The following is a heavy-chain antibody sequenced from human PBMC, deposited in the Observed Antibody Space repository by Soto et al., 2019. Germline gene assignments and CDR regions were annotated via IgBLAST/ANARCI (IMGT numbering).Heavy chain of an antibody. CDR3: AKDRDGGGYFGIIFDY. CDR1: GFTFSKDA. Sequence: GGSLRLSCSASGFTFSKDAMNWVRQAPGKGLEWVSSITGSGGTTYYADSVKGRFTISRDNSKTTLYLQMNSLRAEETAVYYCAKDRDGGGYFGIIFDYWGQGTLVTVSS. D-gene: IGHD3-22*01. J-gene: IGHJ4*02. V-gene: IGHV3-23*01. CDR2: ITGSGGTT.